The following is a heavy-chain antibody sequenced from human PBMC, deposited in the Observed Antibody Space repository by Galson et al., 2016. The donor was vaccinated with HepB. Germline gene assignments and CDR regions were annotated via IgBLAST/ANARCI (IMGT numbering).Heavy chain of an antibody. V-gene: IGHV3-30-3*01. Sequence: SLRLSCAASGFRFKSYAMHWVRQAPGKGLEWVAIISYDGTEKYYADSVKGRFNIARDNSKNTPYLEMNSLRPEDTAMYYCARERLLITMIRGIDYWGQGTLVPVAS. CDR3: ARERLLITMIRGIDY. D-gene: IGHD3-10*01. CDR1: GFRFKSYA. J-gene: IGHJ4*02. CDR2: ISYDGTEK.